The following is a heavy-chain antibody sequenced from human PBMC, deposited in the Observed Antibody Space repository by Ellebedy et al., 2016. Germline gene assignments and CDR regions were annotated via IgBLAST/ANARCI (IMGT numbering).Heavy chain of an antibody. CDR2: IYYSGST. J-gene: IGHJ4*02. Sequence: SETLSLXXTVSGGSISSSGFYWGWIRQPPGKGLEWIGNIYYSGSTTYSPSLKSRLTTSLDTSKNQVSLKLTSVTAADTAVYYCARRHVAKSFRDYWGQGTLVTVSS. V-gene: IGHV4-39*01. D-gene: IGHD2-21*01. CDR1: GGSISSSGFY. CDR3: ARRHVAKSFRDY.